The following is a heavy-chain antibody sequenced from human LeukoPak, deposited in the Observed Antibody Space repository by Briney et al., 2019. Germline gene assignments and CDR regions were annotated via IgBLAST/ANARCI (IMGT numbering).Heavy chain of an antibody. CDR3: ARDHVYYSSLGYYYYGMDV. J-gene: IGHJ6*02. D-gene: IGHD3-22*01. V-gene: IGHV4-59*01. CDR1: GGSICSYY. CDR2: IYYSGST. Sequence: SEPLSLTCTVSGGSICSYYWSWLRQPPGKGLEWIGYIYYSGSTKYNPPLKRRVTISVDTSKNQFSLTLSSVTAADTAVYYCARDHVYYSSLGYYYYGMDVCGQGTTVIVSS.